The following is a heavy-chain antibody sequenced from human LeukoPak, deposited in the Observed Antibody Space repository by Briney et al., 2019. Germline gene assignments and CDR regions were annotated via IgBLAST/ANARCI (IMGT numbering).Heavy chain of an antibody. CDR3: ASQHCTSTTCYAYFDY. CDR1: GGSFRSYY. V-gene: IGHV4-34*01. J-gene: IGHJ4*02. CDR2: INHSGGT. D-gene: IGHD2-2*01. Sequence: PSETLSLTCGVYGGSFRSYYWNWIRQPPGKGLEWIGEINHSGGTNYNPSLKSRVTMSVDTSKKQFSLKLSSVTAADTAVYYCASQHCTSTTCYAYFDYWGQGTLVTVSS.